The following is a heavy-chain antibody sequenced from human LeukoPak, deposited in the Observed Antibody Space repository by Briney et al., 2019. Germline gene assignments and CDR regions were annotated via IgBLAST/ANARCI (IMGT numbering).Heavy chain of an antibody. CDR2: MYSGGST. J-gene: IGHJ5*02. CDR3: ARGEYNWNDLHL. D-gene: IGHD1-20*01. V-gene: IGHV3-66*01. Sequence: QSGGSLRLSCAASGFTFSSYDMSWVRQAPGRGLEWVSVMYSGGSTYYADSVKGRFTISRDNSKNTLYLQMNSLRAEDTAVYYCARGEYNWNDLHLWGQGTLVTVSS. CDR1: GFTFSSYD.